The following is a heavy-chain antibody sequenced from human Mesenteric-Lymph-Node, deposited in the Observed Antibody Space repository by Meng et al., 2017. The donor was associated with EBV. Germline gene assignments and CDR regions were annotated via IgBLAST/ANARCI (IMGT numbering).Heavy chain of an antibody. CDR2: INHSGST. CDR3: ARYSASSGYYND. J-gene: IGHJ4*02. CDR1: GGSFSGYY. V-gene: IGHV4-34*01. Sequence: QVKVQQWGAGLLKPSVTLSLTCAVYGGSFSGYYWSWICQPPGKGLEWIGEINHSGSTNYNPSLKSRVTISVDTSKNQFSLKLSSVTAADTAVYYCARYSASSGYYNDWGQGTLVTVSS. D-gene: IGHD3-22*01.